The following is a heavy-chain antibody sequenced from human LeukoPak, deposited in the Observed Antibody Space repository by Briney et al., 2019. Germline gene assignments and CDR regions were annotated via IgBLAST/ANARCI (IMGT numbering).Heavy chain of an antibody. Sequence: SETLSLTCTVSGGSISSGGYYWSWIRQHPGKGLEWIGYIYYSGSTYYNPSLKSRVTISVGTSKNQFSLKLSSVTAAATAVYYCARDHVEQQLVLGVFDYWGQGTLVTVSS. V-gene: IGHV4-31*03. D-gene: IGHD6-13*01. CDR1: GGSISSGGYY. CDR3: ARDHVEQQLVLGVFDY. CDR2: IYYSGST. J-gene: IGHJ4*02.